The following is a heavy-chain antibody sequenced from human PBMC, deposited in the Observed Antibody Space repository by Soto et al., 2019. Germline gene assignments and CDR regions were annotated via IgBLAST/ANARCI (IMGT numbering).Heavy chain of an antibody. CDR2: FDPEDGET. D-gene: IGHD3-3*01. CDR3: ATVDDFWSGYLDRGFDP. Sequence: SXKASCTFSGYTLTELSMHWARQAPAKGLEWMGGFDPEDGETIYAQKFQGRVTMTEDTSTDTAYMELSSLRSEDTAVYYCATVDDFWSGYLDRGFDPWGQGTLVTVSS. V-gene: IGHV1-24*01. CDR1: GYTLTELS. J-gene: IGHJ5*02.